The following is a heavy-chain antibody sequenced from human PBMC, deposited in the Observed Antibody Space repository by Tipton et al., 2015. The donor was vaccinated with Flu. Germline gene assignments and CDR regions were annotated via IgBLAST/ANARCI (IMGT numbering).Heavy chain of an antibody. V-gene: IGHV4-39*01. D-gene: IGHD1-26*01. CDR2: IYPSGTT. Sequence: LRLSCTVSSGSIRSTNYFCAWIHQPPGKRLELIGSIYPSGTTYYNPSLKSRVTISVDTSKSQFSLMLRSVTAADTAVYFCARLSYYDVDLKNFYFDYWGQGALVTVSS. CDR1: SGSIRSTNYF. J-gene: IGHJ4*02. CDR3: ARLSYYDVDLKNFYFDY.